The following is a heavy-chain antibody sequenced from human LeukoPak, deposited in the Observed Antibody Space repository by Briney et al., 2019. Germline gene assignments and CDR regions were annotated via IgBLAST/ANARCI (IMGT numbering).Heavy chain of an antibody. J-gene: IGHJ3*02. CDR3: ARSMISWSDAFGI. V-gene: IGHV1-69*04. CDR2: IIPILGIA. CDR1: GGTFSSYA. Sequence: ASVKVSCKASGGTFSSYAISWVRQAPGQGLEWMGRIIPILGIANYAQKFQGRVTITADKSTSTAYMELSSLRSEDTAVYYCARSMISWSDAFGIWGQGTMVTVSS. D-gene: IGHD3-16*01.